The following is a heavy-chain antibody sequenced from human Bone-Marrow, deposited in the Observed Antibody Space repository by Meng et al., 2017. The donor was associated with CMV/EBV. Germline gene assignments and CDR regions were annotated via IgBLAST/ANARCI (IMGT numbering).Heavy chain of an antibody. J-gene: IGHJ4*02. CDR3: ARATSHIVARYYFDY. D-gene: IGHD5-12*01. Sequence: GESLKISCAASGFTFSSYEMNWVRQAPGKGLEWVSYISSSGSTIYYADSVKGRFTISRDNAKNSLYLQMNSLRAEDTAVYYGARATSHIVARYYFDYWGQGTLVTVSS. CDR2: ISSSGSTI. CDR1: GFTFSSYE. V-gene: IGHV3-48*03.